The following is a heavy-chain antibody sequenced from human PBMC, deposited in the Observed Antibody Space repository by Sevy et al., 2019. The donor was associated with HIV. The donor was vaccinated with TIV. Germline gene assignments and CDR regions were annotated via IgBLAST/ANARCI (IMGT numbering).Heavy chain of an antibody. CDR3: AKRDFNHQFLLDF. V-gene: IGHV3-30*18. CDR2: ISGDGSDT. Sequence: GGSLRLSCAASGFTFDRYFMHWVRQAPGKGLEWLAVISGDGSDTSYADSLRGRFTISRDNSKNTLFLQMNRLGTEDTAVYFCAKRDFNHQFLLDFWGQGTLVTVSS. D-gene: IGHD2-21*01. J-gene: IGHJ4*02. CDR1: GFTFDRYF.